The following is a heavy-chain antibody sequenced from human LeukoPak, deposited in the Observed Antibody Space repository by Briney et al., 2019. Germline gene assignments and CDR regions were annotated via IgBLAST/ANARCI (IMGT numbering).Heavy chain of an antibody. CDR2: ISGSGGST. J-gene: IGHJ4*02. CDR3: ATRFRYSEYY. D-gene: IGHD5-12*01. V-gene: IGHV3-23*01. Sequence: GGSLRLSCAASGFTFSSYAMTWVRQAPGKGLEWVSGISGSGGSTYYADSVKGRFTISRDNAKNSLYLQMNSLRAEDTAVYYCATRFRYSEYYWGQGSLVTVSS. CDR1: GFTFSSYA.